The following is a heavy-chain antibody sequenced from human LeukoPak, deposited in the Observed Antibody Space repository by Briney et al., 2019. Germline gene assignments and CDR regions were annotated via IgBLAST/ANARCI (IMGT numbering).Heavy chain of an antibody. CDR3: ARATVAGAFDF. CDR1: GGSISSGDYY. J-gene: IGHJ4*02. V-gene: IGHV4-30-4*01. CDR2: IYYSGST. D-gene: IGHD6-19*01. Sequence: SETLSLTCTVSGGSISSGDYYWSWIRQPPGKGLEWIGYIYYSGSTYYNPSLKSRVTISVDTSKNQFSLKLSSVTAADTAVYYCARATVAGAFDFWGQGTLVTVPS.